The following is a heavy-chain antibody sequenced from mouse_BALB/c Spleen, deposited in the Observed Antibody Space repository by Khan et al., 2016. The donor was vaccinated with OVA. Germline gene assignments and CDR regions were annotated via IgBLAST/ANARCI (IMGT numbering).Heavy chain of an antibody. CDR1: GFTFSSYS. D-gene: IGHD2-12*01. Sequence: EVQRVESGGDLVKPGGSLKLSCAASGFTFSSYSMSWVRQTPDKRLEWVASISSGGDYTYYPDSVKGRFTISRDNAKNTLYLHMSDLTSEAPAMFYYANPLVGSFAYWGQGTLVTCSA. J-gene: IGHJ3*01. CDR2: ISSGGDYT. V-gene: IGHV5-6*01. CDR3: ANPLVGSFAY.